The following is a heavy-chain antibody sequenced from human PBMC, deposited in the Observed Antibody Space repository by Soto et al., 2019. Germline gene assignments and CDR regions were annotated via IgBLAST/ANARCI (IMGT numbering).Heavy chain of an antibody. J-gene: IGHJ4*02. CDR1: GGSLSSSSYY. D-gene: IGHD6-19*01. CDR2: IYYSGST. Sequence: QLQLQESGPGLVKPSETLSLTCTVSGGSLSSSSYYWGWIRQPPGKGLEWIGTIYYSGSTYYNPSLKSRVPISVDTSKNQLSLKLSSVTAADTAVYYCARHEAPSGWYFDYWGQGTLVTVSS. V-gene: IGHV4-39*01. CDR3: ARHEAPSGWYFDY.